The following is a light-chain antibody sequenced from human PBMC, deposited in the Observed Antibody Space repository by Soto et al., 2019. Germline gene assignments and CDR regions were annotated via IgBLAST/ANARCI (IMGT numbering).Light chain of an antibody. CDR2: AAS. J-gene: IGKJ4*01. V-gene: IGKV1-17*01. Sequence: DIQMTQSPSTLSASVGDRVTITCRASQGIRNDLGWYQQKPGKAPNLLIYAASTLQSGVPSRFSGGGSGTDFTLTISSLQPEDFATYYCQQVYVYPSTFGGGTKVDIK. CDR1: QGIRND. CDR3: QQVYVYPST.